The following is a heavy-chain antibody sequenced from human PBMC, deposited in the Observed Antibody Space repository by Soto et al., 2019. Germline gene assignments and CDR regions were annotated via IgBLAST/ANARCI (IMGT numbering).Heavy chain of an antibody. CDR3: ASLSYGQLRYFDN. V-gene: IGHV3-7*01. CDR1: RFTFGDYW. CDR2: IKQDGSDR. J-gene: IGHJ4*02. D-gene: IGHD3-16*02. Sequence: PLRLSCAVPRFTFGDYWMSWVRQPPGKGLEWISNIKQDGSDRNYADSVKGRFTISRDNADNSMYLQMNSLRAEDTAVYYCASLSYGQLRYFDNWCQGTLVTVSS.